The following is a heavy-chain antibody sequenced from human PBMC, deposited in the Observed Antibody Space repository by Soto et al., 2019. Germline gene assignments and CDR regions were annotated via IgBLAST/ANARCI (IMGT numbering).Heavy chain of an antibody. D-gene: IGHD3-22*01. CDR3: ARDSYDSSGTIPTRWFDP. CDR2: IYYSGST. V-gene: IGHV4-31*03. Sequence: SETLSLTCTVSGGSISSGGYYWSWIRQHPGKGLEWIGYIYYSGSTYYNPSLKSRVTISVDTSKNQFSLKLSSVTAADTAVYYCARDSYDSSGTIPTRWFDPWGQGTLVTVSS. CDR1: GGSISSGGYY. J-gene: IGHJ5*02.